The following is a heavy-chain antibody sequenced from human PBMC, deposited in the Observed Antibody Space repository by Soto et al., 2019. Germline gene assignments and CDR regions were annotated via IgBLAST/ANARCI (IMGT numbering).Heavy chain of an antibody. Sequence: QVQLVQSGAEVKKPGSSVKVSCKASGGTFSSYAISWVRQAPGQGLEWMGGIIPISDTTNYAQKFQGRVTITADESTSTAYMELRSLRSADTAVYYCARSQGSSTSLEIYYYYYYGMDVWGQGTTVTVSS. CDR2: IIPISDTT. CDR1: GGTFSSYA. V-gene: IGHV1-69*01. CDR3: ARSQGSSTSLEIYYYYYYGMDV. J-gene: IGHJ6*02. D-gene: IGHD2-2*01.